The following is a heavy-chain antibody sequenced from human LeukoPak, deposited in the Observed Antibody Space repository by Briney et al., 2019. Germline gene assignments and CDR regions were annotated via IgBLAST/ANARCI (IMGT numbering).Heavy chain of an antibody. D-gene: IGHD3-22*01. CDR3: ARGHNSGYSNSLDP. CDR1: GYTFTGYY. V-gene: IGHV1-2*02. CDR2: INPNSGGT. Sequence: ASVKVSCKASGYTFTGYYMHWVRQAPGQGLEWMGWINPNSGGTNYAQKFQGRVTMTRDTSISTAYMELSRLRSDDTAVFYCARGHNSGYSNSLDPWGQGTLVTVSS. J-gene: IGHJ5*02.